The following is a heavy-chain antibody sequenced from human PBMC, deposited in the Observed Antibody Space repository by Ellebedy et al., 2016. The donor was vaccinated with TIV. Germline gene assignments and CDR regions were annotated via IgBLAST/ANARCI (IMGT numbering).Heavy chain of an antibody. CDR2: IYPGDSDT. Sequence: PGGSLRLSCKGSGYSFSIYWIGWVRQMPGKGLEWMGIIYPGDSDTRYSPSFQGQVTISSDKSISTAYLQWSSLKASDTAIYYCARRVEMPVGRGAFDIWGQGTVVTVSS. CDR1: GYSFSIYW. J-gene: IGHJ3*02. D-gene: IGHD5-24*01. CDR3: ARRVEMPVGRGAFDI. V-gene: IGHV5-51*01.